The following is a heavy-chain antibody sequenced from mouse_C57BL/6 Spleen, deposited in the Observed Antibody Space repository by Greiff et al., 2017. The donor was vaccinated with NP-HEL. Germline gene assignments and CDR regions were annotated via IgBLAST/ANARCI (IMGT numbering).Heavy chain of an antibody. CDR1: GFPFSSFG. D-gene: IGHD1-1*01. V-gene: IGHV5-6*01. CDR3: ARGYGSSPFDY. CDR2: ISSGGSYT. J-gene: IGHJ2*01. Sequence: EVMLVESGGDLVKPGGSLKLSFAASGFPFSSFGMSWVRQTPDKRLEWVATISSGGSYTYYPDSVKGRFTISRDNAKNTLYLQMSSLKSEDTAMYYCARGYGSSPFDYWGQGTTLTVSS.